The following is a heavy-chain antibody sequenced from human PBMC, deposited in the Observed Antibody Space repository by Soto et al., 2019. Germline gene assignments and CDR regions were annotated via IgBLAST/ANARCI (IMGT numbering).Heavy chain of an antibody. CDR2: INPNSGGT. CDR1: GYTFTGYY. V-gene: IGHV1-2*04. Sequence: ASVNVSCKASGYTFTGYYMHWVRQAPGQGLEWMGWINPNSGGTNYAQKFQGWVTMTRDTSISTAYMELSRLRSDDTAVYYCARFGIAVADGFDYWRQGTLVTVSS. J-gene: IGHJ4*02. D-gene: IGHD6-19*01. CDR3: ARFGIAVADGFDY.